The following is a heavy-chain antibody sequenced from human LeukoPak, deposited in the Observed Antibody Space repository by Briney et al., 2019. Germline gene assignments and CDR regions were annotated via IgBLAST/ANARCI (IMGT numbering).Heavy chain of an antibody. Sequence: SETLSLTCTVSGGSISTSGYYWGWVRQPPGKGPEWIGSIYYTETAYYNPSLKSRVTISVDTSKNHFSLNLSSVTAADTAVYYCARDCPAYCNGGSCYYYYYMDVWGKGTTVTVSS. CDR1: GGSISTSGYY. J-gene: IGHJ6*03. D-gene: IGHD2-15*01. CDR2: IYYTETA. CDR3: ARDCPAYCNGGSCYYYYYMDV. V-gene: IGHV4-39*07.